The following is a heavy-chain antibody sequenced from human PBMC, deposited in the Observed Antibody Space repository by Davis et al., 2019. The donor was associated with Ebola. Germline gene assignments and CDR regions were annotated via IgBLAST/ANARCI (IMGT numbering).Heavy chain of an antibody. V-gene: IGHV1-69*06. CDR3: ARDLGGVGATGGY. Sequence: SVKVSCKASGGTFSSYAISWVRQAPGQGLEWMGGIIPIFGTANYAQKFQGRVTITADKSTSTVYMELSSLRSEDTAVYYCARDLGGVGATGGYWGQGTLVTVSS. CDR2: IIPIFGTA. D-gene: IGHD1-26*01. CDR1: GGTFSSYA. J-gene: IGHJ4*02.